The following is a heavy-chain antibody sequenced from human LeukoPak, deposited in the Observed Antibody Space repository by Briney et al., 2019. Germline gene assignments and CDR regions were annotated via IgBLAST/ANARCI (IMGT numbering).Heavy chain of an antibody. CDR3: ARGPRKVCSGGSCYGGWFDP. CDR2: ISSSGSTI. J-gene: IGHJ5*02. Sequence: GGSLRLSCAASGFTFSSYEMNWVRQAPGKGLEWVSYISSSGSTIYYADSVKGRFTISRDNAKNSLYLQMNSLRAEDTAVYHCARGPRKVCSGGSCYGGWFDPWGQGTLVTVSS. CDR1: GFTFSSYE. D-gene: IGHD2-15*01. V-gene: IGHV3-48*03.